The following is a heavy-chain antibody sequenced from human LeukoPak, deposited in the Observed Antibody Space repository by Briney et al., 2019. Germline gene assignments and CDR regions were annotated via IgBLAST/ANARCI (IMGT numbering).Heavy chain of an antibody. D-gene: IGHD2-2*01. CDR1: GFIFSNYN. CDR2: ISSDGSTI. J-gene: IGHJ4*02. V-gene: IGHV3-48*01. CDR3: ARPYCGSTSCPTFDD. Sequence: GGSLRLSCAASGFIFSNYNMNWVRQAPGKGLEWVSCISSDGSTIFYADSVQGRFTISRDNAKNSLFLQMNSLGAEDTAMYYCARPYCGSTSCPTFDDWGQGTLVTVSS.